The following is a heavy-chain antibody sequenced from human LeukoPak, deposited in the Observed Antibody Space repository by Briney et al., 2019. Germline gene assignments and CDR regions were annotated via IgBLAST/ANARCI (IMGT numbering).Heavy chain of an antibody. J-gene: IGHJ4*02. V-gene: IGHV1-2*02. CDR1: GYTFTGYY. CDR3: AREVGLKVTGTTGFDY. Sequence: GASVKVSCKASGYTFTGYYMHWVRQAPGQGPEWMGWINPNSGGTNYAQKFRGRVTMTRDTSISTAYMELSRLRSDDTAVYYCAREVGLKVTGTTGFDYWGQGTLVTVSS. D-gene: IGHD1-20*01. CDR2: INPNSGGT.